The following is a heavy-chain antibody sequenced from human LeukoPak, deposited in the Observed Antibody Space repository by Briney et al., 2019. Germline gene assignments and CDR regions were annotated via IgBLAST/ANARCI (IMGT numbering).Heavy chain of an antibody. CDR3: ARDDGRDCSSTSCYRSAVRDYYYYGMDV. D-gene: IGHD2-2*02. CDR2: ISSSGSTI. J-gene: IGHJ6*02. CDR1: GFTFSSYS. Sequence: PGGSLRLSCAASGFTFSSYSMNWVRQAPGKGLEWVSYISSSGSTIYYADSVKGRFTISRDNAKNSLYLQMNSLRAEDTAVYYCARDDGRDCSSTSCYRSAVRDYYYYGMDVWGQGTTVAVSS. V-gene: IGHV3-48*04.